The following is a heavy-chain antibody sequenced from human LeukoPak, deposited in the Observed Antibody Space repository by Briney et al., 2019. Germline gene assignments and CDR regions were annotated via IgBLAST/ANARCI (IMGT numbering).Heavy chain of an antibody. J-gene: IGHJ4*02. CDR2: IKQDGSEK. V-gene: IGHV3-7*01. D-gene: IGHD4/OR15-4a*01. CDR1: GFTFSSYW. CDR3: ARDGTSLTSDY. Sequence: GGSLRLSCAASGFTFSSYWMSWARQAPGKGLEWVANIKQDGSEKYYVDSVKGRFTISRDNAKNSLYLQMNSLRAEDTAVYYCARDGTSLTSDYWGQGTLVTVSS.